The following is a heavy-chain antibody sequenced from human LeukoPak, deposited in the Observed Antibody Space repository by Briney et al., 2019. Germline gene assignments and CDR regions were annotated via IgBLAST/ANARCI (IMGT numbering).Heavy chain of an antibody. J-gene: IGHJ3*02. CDR1: GYTFTSYG. Sequence: EASVKVSCTASGYTFTSYGISWVRQAPGQGLEWMGWISAYNGNTDYAQKLQGRVTMTTDTSTSTAYMELRSLRSDDTAVYYCARKAEDYYDSSGAFDIWGQGTMVTVSS. CDR3: ARKAEDYYDSSGAFDI. CDR2: ISAYNGNT. D-gene: IGHD3-22*01. V-gene: IGHV1-18*01.